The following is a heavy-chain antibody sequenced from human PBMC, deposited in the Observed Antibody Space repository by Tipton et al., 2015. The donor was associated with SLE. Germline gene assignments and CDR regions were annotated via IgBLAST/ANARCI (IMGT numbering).Heavy chain of an antibody. J-gene: IGHJ4*02. V-gene: IGHV4-59*11. D-gene: IGHD6-19*01. CDR2: IYYSGST. CDR3: ARAPKGEQWLGYFDY. CDR1: GGSISSHY. Sequence: TLSLTCTVSGGSISSHYWSWIRQPPGKGLEWIGYIYYSGSTNYNPSLKSRVTISVDTSKNQFSLKLSSVTAADTAVYYCARAPKGEQWLGYFDYWCQGTLVTVSS.